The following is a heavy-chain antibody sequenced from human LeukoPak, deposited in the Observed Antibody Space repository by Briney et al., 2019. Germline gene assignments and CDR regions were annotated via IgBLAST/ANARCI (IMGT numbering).Heavy chain of an antibody. CDR2: IRYDGSNK. Sequence: PGGSLRLSCAASGFTFSSYGMHWVRQAPGKGLEWVAFIRYDGSNKYYADSVKGRFTISRDNSKNTVYLQMNSLRAEDAAVYYCAKYGYYDSSGYYYRGDFDYWGQGTLVTVSS. CDR1: GFTFSSYG. V-gene: IGHV3-30*02. D-gene: IGHD3-22*01. J-gene: IGHJ4*02. CDR3: AKYGYYDSSGYYYRGDFDY.